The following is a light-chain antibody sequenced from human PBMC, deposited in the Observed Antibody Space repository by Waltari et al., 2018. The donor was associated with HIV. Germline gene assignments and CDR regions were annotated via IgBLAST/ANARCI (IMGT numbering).Light chain of an antibody. V-gene: IGKV1-8*01. Sequence: AIQLTQSPSSLSRSTGDRVTIACRASQDINSYLARYQLKPGKAPKLLIYGASTLQSGVPSRFSGSGSGTDFTLTISCLQSEDFATYYCHQYSDYPWTFGQGTTV. CDR2: GAS. J-gene: IGKJ1*01. CDR1: QDINSY. CDR3: HQYSDYPWT.